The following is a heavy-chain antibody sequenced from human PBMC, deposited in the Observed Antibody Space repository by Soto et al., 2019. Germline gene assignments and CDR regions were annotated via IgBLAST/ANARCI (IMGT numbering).Heavy chain of an antibody. V-gene: IGHV3-23*01. J-gene: IGHJ5*01. Sequence: GGSLRLSCEASGFSFSNYAMSWVRQTPGKGLEWVSGISATGYATFYAESVKGRFTISRDNSKNTLYVQMNDLRGDDTATYYCAKDRLDRAPAGWVDCWGQGALVTVSS. D-gene: IGHD6-13*01. CDR3: AKDRLDRAPAGWVDC. CDR2: ISATGYAT. CDR1: GFSFSNYA.